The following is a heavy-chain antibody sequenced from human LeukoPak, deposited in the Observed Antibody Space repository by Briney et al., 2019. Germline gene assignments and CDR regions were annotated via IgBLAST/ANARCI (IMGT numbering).Heavy chain of an antibody. CDR2: IESKTDGETT. D-gene: IGHD3-10*01. CDR3: STYGSGRKFDY. V-gene: IGHV3-15*04. Sequence: GGSLRLSCVGSGFSFTDAWMSWVRQIPGRGLEWVGRIESKTDGETTDYATPVKDRFIISRDDSTNTLYLQMNSLKSEDTAVYYCSTYGSGRKFDYWGQGTLVTVSS. J-gene: IGHJ4*02. CDR1: GFSFTDAW.